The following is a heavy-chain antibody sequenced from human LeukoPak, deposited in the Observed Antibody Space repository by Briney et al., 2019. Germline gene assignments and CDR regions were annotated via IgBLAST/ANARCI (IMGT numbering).Heavy chain of an antibody. D-gene: IGHD3-10*01. CDR2: IYYSGST. CDR1: GGSISSYY. Sequence: SETLSLTCTVSGGSISSYYWSWIRQPPGKGLEWIGYIYYSGSTNYNPSLKSRVTISVDTSKNQFSLKLSSVTAADTAVYYCARGQRGEMYHFDYWGQGTLVTVSS. CDR3: ARGQRGEMYHFDY. J-gene: IGHJ4*02. V-gene: IGHV4-59*01.